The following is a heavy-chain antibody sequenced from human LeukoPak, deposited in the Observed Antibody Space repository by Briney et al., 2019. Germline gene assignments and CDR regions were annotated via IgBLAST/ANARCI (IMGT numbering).Heavy chain of an antibody. V-gene: IGHV3-74*01. CDR1: GFSFSSDW. Sequence: GGSLRLSCAASGFSFSSDWMHWVRQAPGKGLVWVSRINNDGSTTAYADSVKGRFTISRDNAKNTLFLQMNTLRAEDTAVYYCARASYRSGWDWGQGTLVTVSS. CDR3: ARASYRSGWD. J-gene: IGHJ4*02. CDR2: INNDGSTT. D-gene: IGHD6-19*01.